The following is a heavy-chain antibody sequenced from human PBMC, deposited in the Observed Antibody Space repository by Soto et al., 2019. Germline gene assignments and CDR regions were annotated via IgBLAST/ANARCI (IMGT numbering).Heavy chain of an antibody. V-gene: IGHV1-2*04. CDR1: GYTFTGYY. CDR3: VRGVLSNIVATSNPAYFDY. CDR2: INPNSGGT. D-gene: IGHD5-12*01. J-gene: IGHJ4*02. Sequence: GASVKVSCKASGYTFTGYYMNWVRQAPGQGLEWMGWINPNSGGTNYSQKFQGWVTMTRDTSISTAYMELSRLRSDDTAVYYCVRGVLSNIVATSNPAYFDYWGKGTLVTVSS.